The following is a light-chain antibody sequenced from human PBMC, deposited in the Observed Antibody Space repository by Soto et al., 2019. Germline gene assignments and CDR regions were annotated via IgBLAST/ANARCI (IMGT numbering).Light chain of an antibody. CDR2: DTS. Sequence: EIVLTQSPVTLSLSPGERATLSCRASQRVSSHLAWYQQRPGQAPRLLIYDTSNRATGIPARFSGSGSGTDFSLTISSLEPEDFAVYYCQQRGNWPRTFGQGTKLEIK. CDR3: QQRGNWPRT. CDR1: QRVSSH. J-gene: IGKJ2*01. V-gene: IGKV3-11*01.